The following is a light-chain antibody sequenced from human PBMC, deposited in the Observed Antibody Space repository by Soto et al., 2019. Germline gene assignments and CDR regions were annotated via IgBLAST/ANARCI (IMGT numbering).Light chain of an antibody. V-gene: IGLV2-14*01. J-gene: IGLJ2*01. CDR1: SSDVGGYNY. CDR2: DVS. CDR3: SSYTGSSTLVV. Sequence: QSALTQPASASGSPGQSITISCTGTSSDVGGYNYVSLYQQNPGKAPKLMIYDVSHRPSGVANRFSGSTSCNTASLTISGLQAEDEADYYCSSYTGSSTLVVFGGGTKLTVL.